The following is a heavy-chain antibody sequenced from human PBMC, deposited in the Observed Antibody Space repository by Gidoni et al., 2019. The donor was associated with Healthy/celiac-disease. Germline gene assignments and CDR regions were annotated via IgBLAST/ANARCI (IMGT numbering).Heavy chain of an antibody. Sequence: QVQLVKSGGGVVQPGRSLRLSCAASGVTVSSYGMHGVRQAPGKGLDWLAVLLYDASNKSYSDSVKGRFTISRDNSKNTLYLQMNSLRAEDTAVYYCARGVSGSSFDYWGQGTLVTVSS. V-gene: IGHV3-33*01. D-gene: IGHD5-12*01. J-gene: IGHJ4*02. CDR2: LLYDASNK. CDR3: ARGVSGSSFDY. CDR1: GVTVSSYG.